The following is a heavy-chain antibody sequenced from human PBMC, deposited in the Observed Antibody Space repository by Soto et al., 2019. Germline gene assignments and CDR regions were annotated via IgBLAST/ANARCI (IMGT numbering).Heavy chain of an antibody. J-gene: IGHJ3*02. D-gene: IGHD2-15*01. CDR3: ARRASYGSGGSCDAFDI. CDR1: GYSFTSYW. CDR2: IYPGDSDT. Sequence: PGESLKISCKGSGYSFTSYWIGWVRQMPGKGLEWMGIIYPGDSDTRYSPSFQGQVTISADKSISTAYLQWSSLKASDTAMYYCARRASYGSGGSCDAFDIWGQGTMVTVSS. V-gene: IGHV5-51*01.